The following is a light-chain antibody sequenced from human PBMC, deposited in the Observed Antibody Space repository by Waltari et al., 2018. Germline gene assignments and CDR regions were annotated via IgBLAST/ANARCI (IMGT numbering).Light chain of an antibody. V-gene: IGKV3-20*01. CDR2: DAS. Sequence: SWRASPGVGRNLTVYQQKPGPAPRLLIYDASTRATGIPDRFSGSGSGTDVSLTISRLEPEDFAVYYCQKYVNLPATFGQGTKVEIK. J-gene: IGKJ1*01. CDR1: PGVGRN. CDR3: QKYVNLPAT.